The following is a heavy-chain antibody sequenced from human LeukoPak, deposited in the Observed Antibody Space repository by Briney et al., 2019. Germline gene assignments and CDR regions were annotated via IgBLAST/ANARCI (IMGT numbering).Heavy chain of an antibody. Sequence: GGSLRLSCAASGFTFSSYGIHWVRQAPGKGLEWVALISYDGSNKYYADSVKGRFTISRDDSKNTLYLQMNSLRAEDTAVYYCAKDRITIFGVVIHFDAFDIWGQGTMVTVSS. D-gene: IGHD3-3*01. V-gene: IGHV3-30*18. CDR3: AKDRITIFGVVIHFDAFDI. J-gene: IGHJ3*02. CDR2: ISYDGSNK. CDR1: GFTFSSYG.